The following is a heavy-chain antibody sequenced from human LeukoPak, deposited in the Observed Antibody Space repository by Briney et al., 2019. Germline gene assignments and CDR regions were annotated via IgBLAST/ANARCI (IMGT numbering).Heavy chain of an antibody. CDR3: AKGFQARNDYGDVGFDP. Sequence: GGSLRLSCAASGFTFSSYEMNWVRQAPGKGPEWVSYISSSGSTIYYADSVKGRFTISRDNSKNTLYLQMNSLRAEDTAVYYCAKGFQARNDYGDVGFDPWGQGTLVTVSS. D-gene: IGHD4-17*01. CDR2: ISSSGSTI. V-gene: IGHV3-48*03. CDR1: GFTFSSYE. J-gene: IGHJ5*02.